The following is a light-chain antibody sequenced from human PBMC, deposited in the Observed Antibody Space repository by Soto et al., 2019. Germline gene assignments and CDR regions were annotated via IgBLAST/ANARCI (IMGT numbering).Light chain of an antibody. Sequence: QSALTQPPSASGSPGQSVNISCTGTSSDVGGYNYVSWYQQHPSKAPKLMISEVSKRPSGVPDRFYGSQSGNTASLTVSGLQAEDEAYYYCSSFAGNNKLVFGGGTKLTVL. CDR1: SSDVGGYNY. CDR2: EVS. CDR3: SSFAGNNKLV. V-gene: IGLV2-8*01. J-gene: IGLJ2*01.